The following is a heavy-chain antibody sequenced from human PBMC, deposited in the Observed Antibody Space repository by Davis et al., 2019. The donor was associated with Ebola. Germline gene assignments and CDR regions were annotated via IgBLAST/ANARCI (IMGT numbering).Heavy chain of an antibody. Sequence: ASVKVSCKASGYTFTSYDINWVRQATGQGLEWMGWMNPNSGNTGYAQKFQGRVTMTRNTSISTAYMELSSLRSEDTAVYYCARGYCSSTSCYFFYYYGMDVWGQGTTVTVSS. J-gene: IGHJ6*02. CDR3: ARGYCSSTSCYFFYYYGMDV. V-gene: IGHV1-8*01. CDR2: MNPNSGNT. D-gene: IGHD2-2*01. CDR1: GYTFTSYD.